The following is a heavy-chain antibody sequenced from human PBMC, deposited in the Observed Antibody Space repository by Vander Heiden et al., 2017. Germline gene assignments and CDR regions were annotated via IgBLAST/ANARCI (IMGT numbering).Heavy chain of an antibody. J-gene: IGHJ6*02. D-gene: IGHD3-10*01. CDR1: GFTFNEHA. CDR3: GKDMTPGGLDV. V-gene: IGHV3-9*01. CDR2: ILWDNSRI. Sequence: PGRFLRLSCEGSGFTFNEHAMHWVRQVPGKGLEWVSGILWDNSRIGYADSVKGRFTISRDNGKNSLYLQMNSLRPEDTALYYCGKDMTPGGLDVWGHGTTVTVSS.